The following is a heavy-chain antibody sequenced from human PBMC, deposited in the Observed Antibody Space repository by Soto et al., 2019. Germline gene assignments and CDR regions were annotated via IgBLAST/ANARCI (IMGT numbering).Heavy chain of an antibody. D-gene: IGHD6-13*01. J-gene: IGHJ5*02. CDR3: AREPAAAGSSVVDWFDP. Sequence: ASLKFSCSASVYTFTTYGISWVLQAPGQGHEWMGWIIAYNGNTNYAQKLQGRVTMTTDTSTITAYMKLRSLRSDDTAVYYCAREPAAAGSSVVDWFDPWGQGNLVTVSS. CDR1: VYTFTTYG. V-gene: IGHV1-18*01. CDR2: IIAYNGNT.